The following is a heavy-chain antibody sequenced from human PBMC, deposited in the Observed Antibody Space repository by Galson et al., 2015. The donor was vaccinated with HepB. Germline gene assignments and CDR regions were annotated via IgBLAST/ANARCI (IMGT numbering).Heavy chain of an antibody. J-gene: IGHJ4*02. D-gene: IGHD6-19*01. CDR3: ARDSAAVAGTFDY. V-gene: IGHV1-18*04. CDR1: GYTFTNYG. Sequence: SVKVSCKASGYTFTNYGISWVRQAPGQGLEWMGWISGHNGDAKSAQKVQGRVIVTTDTSTSTAYLEVMSLRSDDTAVYYCARDSAAVAGTFDYWGQGTLVTVSS. CDR2: ISGHNGDA.